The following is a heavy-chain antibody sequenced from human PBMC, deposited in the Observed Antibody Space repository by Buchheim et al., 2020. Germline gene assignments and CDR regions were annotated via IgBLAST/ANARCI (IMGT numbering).Heavy chain of an antibody. D-gene: IGHD6-13*01. Sequence: QVQLVESGGGVVQPGRSLRLSCAASGFTFSSYGMHWVRQAPGKGLEWVAVIWYDGSNKYYADSVKGRFTISRDNSKNTLYLQMNSLRAEDTAVYYCARDEYSSSWYDWAVGYYCYYMDVWGKGTT. J-gene: IGHJ6*03. CDR3: ARDEYSSSWYDWAVGYYCYYMDV. CDR2: IWYDGSNK. CDR1: GFTFSSYG. V-gene: IGHV3-33*01.